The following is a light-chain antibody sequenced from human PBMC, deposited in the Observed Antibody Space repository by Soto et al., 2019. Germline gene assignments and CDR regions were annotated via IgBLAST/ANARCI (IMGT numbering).Light chain of an antibody. CDR3: QQSYSTPPT. V-gene: IGKV1-39*01. J-gene: IGKJ1*01. Sequence: DTQMTQSPSSLSASVRDRVTITCRARQSISSYLNWYQQKPGQAPKLLIYAASSVQSGVPSRFSGSGSGTDFTLTISSLQPEDVATYYCQQSYSTPPTFGQGTKVEIK. CDR1: QSISSY. CDR2: AAS.